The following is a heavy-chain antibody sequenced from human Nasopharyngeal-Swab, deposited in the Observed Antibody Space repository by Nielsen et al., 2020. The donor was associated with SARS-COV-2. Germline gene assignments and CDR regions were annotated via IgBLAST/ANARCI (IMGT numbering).Heavy chain of an antibody. V-gene: IGHV1-8*01. CDR2: MNPNSGNT. CDR3: ARDPYGDGSNDY. D-gene: IGHD4-17*01. CDR1: GYTFTSYD. Sequence: ASVKVSCKASGYTFTSYDINWVRQATGQGLEWMGWMNPNSGNTGYAQKFQGRVTMTRNTSISTVYMELSSLRSEDTAVYYCARDPYGDGSNDYWGQGTLVTVSS. J-gene: IGHJ4*02.